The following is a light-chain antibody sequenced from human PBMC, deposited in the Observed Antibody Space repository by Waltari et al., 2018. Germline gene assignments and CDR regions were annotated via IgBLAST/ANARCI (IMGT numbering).Light chain of an antibody. CDR1: EAINKW. CDR3: QQYNRFSP. V-gene: IGKV1-5*01. Sequence: DTQLSQFPSTLAASVGDRVTITCRAREAINKWLAWYQQKPGKAPKFLIYDASTLQSGVPARFSGSGSGTEFTLTIDSLQPDDFATYYCQQYNRFSPFGQGTNVEVK. CDR2: DAS. J-gene: IGKJ1*01.